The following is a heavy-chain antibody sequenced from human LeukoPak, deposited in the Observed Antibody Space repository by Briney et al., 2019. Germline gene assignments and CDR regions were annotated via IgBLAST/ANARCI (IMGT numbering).Heavy chain of an antibody. J-gene: IGHJ4*02. CDR2: IFGSGGSA. V-gene: IGHV3-23*01. Sequence: GGSLRLSCTASGFTFNNYALYWVRQAPRKGLEWVAGIFGSGGSAHYADSVKGRFTISRDNSKNTVYLQMDSLRGEDTAVYYCKTTTTGYSSGQYPGWPADHWGQGALVTVSS. CDR1: GFTFNNYA. CDR3: KTTTTGYSSGQYPGWPADH. D-gene: IGHD3-22*01.